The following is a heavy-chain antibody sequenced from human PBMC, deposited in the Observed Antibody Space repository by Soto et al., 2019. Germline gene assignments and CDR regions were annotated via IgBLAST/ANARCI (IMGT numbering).Heavy chain of an antibody. J-gene: IGHJ4*02. CDR1: DGSISTSIYY. CDR3: AINTYGYGNLDY. Sequence: PSETLSLTCSVSDGSISTSIYYWGWIRQPPGKGLEWIGTISYRGSTYYNPSLKSRVTISVDTSKNHLSLKLSSVTAADTAVFYCAINTYGYGNLDYWGKGTLVTVPS. D-gene: IGHD5-18*01. V-gene: IGHV4-39*02. CDR2: ISYRGST.